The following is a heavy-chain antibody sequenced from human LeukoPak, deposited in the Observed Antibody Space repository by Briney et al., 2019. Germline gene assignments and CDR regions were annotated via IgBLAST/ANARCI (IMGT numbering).Heavy chain of an antibody. CDR3: ARDQYLNC. CDR2: IEQDGSEK. Sequence: GGSLRLSCAASGFSLSSSWMSWVCQAPGKGLEWVANIEQDGSEKYYVDSVKGRFTISRDNGHNYLYLQMSSLRADDTAVYYCARDQYLNCRGQGTLITVSS. CDR1: GFSLSSSW. V-gene: IGHV3-7*03. J-gene: IGHJ4*02.